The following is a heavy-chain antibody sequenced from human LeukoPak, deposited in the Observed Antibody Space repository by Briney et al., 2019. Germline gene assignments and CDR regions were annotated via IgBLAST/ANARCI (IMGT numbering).Heavy chain of an antibody. CDR2: IIPISGTA. V-gene: IGHV1-69*05. CDR1: GGTFSSYA. Sequence: GPSVKVSCKASGGTFSSYAISWVRQAPGQGLEWMGRIIPISGTANYAQKFQGRVGITTDESTSTAYMKLSSMGSEDTTVYYCALDSSSTVDYWGQGTLVTVSS. J-gene: IGHJ4*02. CDR3: ALDSSSTVDY. D-gene: IGHD6-6*01.